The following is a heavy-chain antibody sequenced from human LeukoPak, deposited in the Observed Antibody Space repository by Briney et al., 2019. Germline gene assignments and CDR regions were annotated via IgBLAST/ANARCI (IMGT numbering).Heavy chain of an antibody. CDR2: IYPGDSHI. D-gene: IGHD2-21*02. V-gene: IGHV5-51*01. CDR3: TRLPALARDLFYCGMEL. J-gene: IGHJ6*02. Sequence: GESLKISCQGIGYSFNDYWIGWVRQMPGKGLEWMAMIYPGDSHIRYSPSFQSQVTISADKSINTAHLQWSSLKASDTAIYYCTRLPALARDLFYCGMELWGQATEVPVSS. CDR1: GYSFNDYW.